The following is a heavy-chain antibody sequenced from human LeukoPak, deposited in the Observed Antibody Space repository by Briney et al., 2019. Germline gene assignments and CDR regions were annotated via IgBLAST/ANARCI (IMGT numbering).Heavy chain of an antibody. CDR2: ISYSGNT. CDR3: ARDVLVTSSSDAYI. J-gene: IGHJ3*02. Sequence: PSQTLSLTCTVSGDSISSAGYSWTWIRQPPGKGLQWIGYISYSGNTYYSPSLKSQVSISLDASKNQFSLKLTSVTAADTATYFCARDVLVTSSSDAYIWGQGTMVTVSS. V-gene: IGHV4-31*01. D-gene: IGHD2-21*02. CDR1: GDSISSAGYS.